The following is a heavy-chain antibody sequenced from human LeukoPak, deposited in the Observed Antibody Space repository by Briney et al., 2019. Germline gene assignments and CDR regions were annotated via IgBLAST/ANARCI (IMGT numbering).Heavy chain of an antibody. CDR3: AKDLASYRSGWYIAY. CDR2: IRYDGSHK. Sequence: PGGSLRLSCAASGFTFSSSGMHWVRQAPGKGLEWVAFIRYDGSHKYYADSVKGRLTISRDNSKNTLSLQMNSLRAEDTAVYYCAKDLASYRSGWYIAYWGQGTLVTVSS. CDR1: GFTFSSSG. D-gene: IGHD6-19*01. V-gene: IGHV3-30*02. J-gene: IGHJ4*02.